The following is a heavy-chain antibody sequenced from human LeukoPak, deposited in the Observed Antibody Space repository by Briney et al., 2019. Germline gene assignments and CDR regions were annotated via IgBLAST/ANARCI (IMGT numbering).Heavy chain of an antibody. CDR2: ISDDGGAK. J-gene: IGHJ4*02. D-gene: IGHD1-14*01. Sequence: GGSLRLSCAASGFTFGSYWMSWVRQTPEKGLEWVADISDDGGAKYYLDSVKGRFTISRDNAENSLSLHMDSLGVEDTALDYCARDLGGPAPQTVGHFDFWGRGSLVPVSS. CDR3: ARDLGGPAPQTVGHFDF. CDR1: GFTFGSYW. V-gene: IGHV3-7*01.